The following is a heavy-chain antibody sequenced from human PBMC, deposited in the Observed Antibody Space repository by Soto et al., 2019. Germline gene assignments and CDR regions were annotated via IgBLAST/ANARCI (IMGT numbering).Heavy chain of an antibody. CDR1: GYSFASYY. J-gene: IGHJ3*02. CDR3: ARDGADYYDSSGYYWSGDAFDI. D-gene: IGHD3-22*01. V-gene: IGHV1-46*01. Sequence: ASVKVSCKASGYSFASYYMHWVRQAPGQGLEWMGIINPSGGSTSYAQKFQGRVTMTRDTSTSAVYLELSSLRSEDTAVYYCARDGADYYDSSGYYWSGDAFDISGQGTMVTVSS. CDR2: INPSGGST.